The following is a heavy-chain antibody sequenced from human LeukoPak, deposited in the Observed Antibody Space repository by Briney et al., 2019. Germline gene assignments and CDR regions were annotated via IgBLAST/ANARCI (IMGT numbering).Heavy chain of an antibody. CDR1: GGSMRSYY. Sequence: SETLSLTCTVSGGSMRSYYWSWIRQPPGKGLEWIGYVYYSGSTNYNPSFKSRVTISVDPSKNQFSLNLSSVTAADTAVYYCARGGYYFDYWGQGSLVTVSS. J-gene: IGHJ4*02. CDR2: VYYSGST. CDR3: ARGGYYFDY. D-gene: IGHD3-16*01. V-gene: IGHV4-59*08.